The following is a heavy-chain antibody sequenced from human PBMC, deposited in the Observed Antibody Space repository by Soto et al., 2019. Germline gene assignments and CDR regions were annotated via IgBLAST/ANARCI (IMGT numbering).Heavy chain of an antibody. CDR3: ARDLDLMITFGGVIADAFDI. D-gene: IGHD3-16*02. CDR1: GDSVSSNSAA. J-gene: IGHJ3*02. CDR2: TYYRSKWYN. Sequence: PSQTLSLTCAISGDSVSSNSAAWNWIRQSPSRGLEWLGRTYYRSKWYNDYAVSVKSRITINPDTSKNQFSLQLNSVTPEDTAVYYCARDLDLMITFGGVIADAFDIWGQGTMVTVSS. V-gene: IGHV6-1*01.